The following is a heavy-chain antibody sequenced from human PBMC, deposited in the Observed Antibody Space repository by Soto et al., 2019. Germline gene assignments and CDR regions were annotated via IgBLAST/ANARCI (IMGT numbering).Heavy chain of an antibody. D-gene: IGHD6-19*01. CDR3: ARGGFVAGLYNAMDA. Sequence: QVQLVQSGAEVKKPGSSVKVSCKASGGTLSSNAISWVRQAPGQGLEWMGAIIPMFGSPKYAQNFQGRVTITADNPTSTIYMEMISLNSADTAVYYCARGGFVAGLYNAMDAWGQGTTVAVTS. CDR2: IIPMFGSP. CDR1: GGTLSSNA. J-gene: IGHJ6*02. V-gene: IGHV1-69*06.